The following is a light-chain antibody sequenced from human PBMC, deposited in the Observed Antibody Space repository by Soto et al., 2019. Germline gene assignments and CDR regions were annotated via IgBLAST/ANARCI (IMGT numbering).Light chain of an antibody. V-gene: IGLV4-69*01. Sequence: QPVLTQSPSASASLGASVKLTCTLSSGHSSYAIAWHQKQPGKAPRYLMDLNNDGSHTKGDGIPDRFSGSSSGAERYLIISSLQSEDEADYYCQTWGTGFQVLGGGTKLTVL. CDR3: QTWGTGFQV. CDR2: LNNDGSH. CDR1: SGHSSYA. J-gene: IGLJ2*01.